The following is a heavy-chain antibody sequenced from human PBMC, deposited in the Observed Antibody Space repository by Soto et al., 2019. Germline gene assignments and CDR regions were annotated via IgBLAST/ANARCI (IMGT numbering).Heavy chain of an antibody. CDR2: IYYSGST. CDR1: GGSISSGGYY. Sequence: QVQLQESGPGLVKPSQTLSLTCTVSGGSISSGGYYWSWIRQHPGKGLEWIGYIYYSGSTYYNPSLKSRVTLSVDPSKNQFSLKLSSVTAADTAVYYCARDGRYGDYYGGHAFDIWGQGTMVTVSS. D-gene: IGHD4-17*01. V-gene: IGHV4-31*03. J-gene: IGHJ3*02. CDR3: ARDGRYGDYYGGHAFDI.